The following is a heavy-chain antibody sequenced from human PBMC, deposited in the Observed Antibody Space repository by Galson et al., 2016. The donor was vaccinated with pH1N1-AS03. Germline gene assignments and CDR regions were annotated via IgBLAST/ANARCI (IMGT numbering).Heavy chain of an antibody. D-gene: IGHD3-16*01. CDR1: GFTVSSGY. CDR2: IHPGGGT. Sequence: SLRLSCAATGFTVSSGYHMSWVRQAPGKGLEWVSVIHPGGGTYHADSVKGRFTISRDNFENMVYLQMNSLRPEDTAVYYCAGYEGFANGINVWGQGTTVTVSS. V-gene: IGHV3-66*02. J-gene: IGHJ6*02. CDR3: AGYEGFANGINV.